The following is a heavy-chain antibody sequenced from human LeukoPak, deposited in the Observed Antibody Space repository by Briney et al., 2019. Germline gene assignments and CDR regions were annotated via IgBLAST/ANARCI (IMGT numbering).Heavy chain of an antibody. V-gene: IGHV3-23*01. CDR3: ATHMTTVTTPFDY. CDR2: VGGRSSGT. Sequence: GGSLRLSCAASGFTFSNYAVSWVRQAPRKGLEWVSTVGGRSSGTYYADSVKGRFTNSRDNSENTFYLQMNSLRVEDTAVYYCATHMTTVTTPFDYWGQGTLVTVSS. J-gene: IGHJ4*02. CDR1: GFTFSNYA. D-gene: IGHD4-17*01.